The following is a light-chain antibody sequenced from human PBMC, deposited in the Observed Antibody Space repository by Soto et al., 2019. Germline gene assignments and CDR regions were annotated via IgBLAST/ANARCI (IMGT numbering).Light chain of an antibody. CDR1: SSDVGGYDY. Sequence: SALARNPSATWSPGQSVNISSTGTSSDVGGYDYVSWYQQRPGKAPKHLIHEVTKRPSGVPHRFSGSKSGHTASLSVSGLQAEDEAVYLSSLYEGRTSYVFGTGTKVTVL. CDR3: SLYEGRTSYV. J-gene: IGLJ1*01. CDR2: EVT. V-gene: IGLV2-8*01.